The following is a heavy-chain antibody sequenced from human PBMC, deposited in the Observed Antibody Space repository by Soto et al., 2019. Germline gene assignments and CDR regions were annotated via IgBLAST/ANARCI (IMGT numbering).Heavy chain of an antibody. CDR2: IYWDDDK. CDR1: GFSLSTSGVG. CDR3: AHLITADYGGWYWYCAL. Sequence: QITLKESGPTLVKPTQTLTLTCTFSGFSLSTSGVGVGWIRQPPGKALEWHALIYWDDDKRYSPSLKCRLTITKDTTKAPVVLTMTNMDPVVTATYYCAHLITADYGGWYWYCALSGRGTLFVVST. D-gene: IGHD4-17*01. J-gene: IGHJ2*01. V-gene: IGHV2-5*02.